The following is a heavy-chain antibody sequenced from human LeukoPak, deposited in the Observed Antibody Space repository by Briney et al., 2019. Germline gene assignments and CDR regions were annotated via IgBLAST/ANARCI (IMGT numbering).Heavy chain of an antibody. CDR1: GFTFSSYA. V-gene: IGHV3-23*01. J-gene: IGHJ4*02. D-gene: IGHD5-12*01. CDR3: ARAYSRESGYDFVFEN. CDR2: ISGSGGST. Sequence: GGSLRLSCAASGFTFSSYAMSWVRQAPGKGLEWVSAISGSGGSTYYADSVKGRFTISRDNSKNTVYLEMNSLRAEDTAVYYCARAYSRESGYDFVFENWGQGTLVSVSP.